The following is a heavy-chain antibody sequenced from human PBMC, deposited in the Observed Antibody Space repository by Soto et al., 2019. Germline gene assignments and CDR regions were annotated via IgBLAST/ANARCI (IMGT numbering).Heavy chain of an antibody. CDR1: GYTFTSYG. V-gene: IGHV1-18*04. CDR3: ARTQKYQLLGGWFDP. J-gene: IGHJ5*02. CDR2: ISAYNGNT. Sequence: GASVKVSCTASGYTFTSYGISWVRRAPVQGLEWMGWISAYNGNTNYAQKLQGRVTMTTDTSTSTAYMELRSLRSDDTAVYYCARTQKYQLLGGWFDPWGQGTLVTVSS. D-gene: IGHD2-2*01.